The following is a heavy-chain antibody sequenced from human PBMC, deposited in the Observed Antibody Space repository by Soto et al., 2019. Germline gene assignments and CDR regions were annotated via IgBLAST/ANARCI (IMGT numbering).Heavy chain of an antibody. D-gene: IGHD6-6*01. Sequence: PGESLKISCKGSGYSFAGYWITWVRQKPGKGLEWMGRIDPSDSQTYSSPSFRGHVTISRDNSKNTLFLQMNSLKTDDTAVYYCASGQPARPHSWGQGTLVTVSS. J-gene: IGHJ4*02. CDR3: ASGQPARPHS. CDR2: IDPSDSQT. V-gene: IGHV5-10-1*01. CDR1: GYSFAGYW.